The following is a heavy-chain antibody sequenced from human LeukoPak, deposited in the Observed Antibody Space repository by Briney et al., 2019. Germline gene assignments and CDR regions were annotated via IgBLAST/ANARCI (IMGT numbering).Heavy chain of an antibody. CDR3: AKDPITMIVVVSYYFDY. CDR2: ISYDGSNK. V-gene: IGHV3-30*18. CDR1: GFTFSSYG. D-gene: IGHD3-22*01. J-gene: IGHJ4*02. Sequence: GGSLRLSCAASGFTFSSYGMHWVRQAPGKGLEWVAVISYDGSNKYYADSVKGRFTTSRDNSKNTLYLQMNSLRAEDTAVYYCAKDPITMIVVVSYYFDYWGQGTLVTVSS.